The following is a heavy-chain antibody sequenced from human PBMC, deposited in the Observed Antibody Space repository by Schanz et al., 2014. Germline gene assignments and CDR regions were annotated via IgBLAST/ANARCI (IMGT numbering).Heavy chain of an antibody. V-gene: IGHV3-74*02. CDR3: ARPALWFGDNCFDP. J-gene: IGHJ5*02. CDR1: GFPFSDYW. D-gene: IGHD3-10*01. Sequence: VQLVDSGGGLVKPGGSLRLSCTASGFPFSDYWMHWVRQVPGKGLVWVSRIKSDGSSTSYADSVKGRFTISRDNAKNTLYLQMNSLRAEDTAVYYCARPALWFGDNCFDPCGQGTLVTVSS. CDR2: IKSDGSST.